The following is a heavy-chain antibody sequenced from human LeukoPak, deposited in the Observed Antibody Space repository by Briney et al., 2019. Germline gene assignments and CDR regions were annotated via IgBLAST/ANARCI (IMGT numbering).Heavy chain of an antibody. D-gene: IGHD2-2*01. CDR2: ISDTGDET. V-gene: IGHV3-23*01. J-gene: IGHJ4*02. Sequence: GGSLRLSCAASGFTFSSYAMSWVRQAPGKGLEWVSAISDTGDETHYADSVRGRFTVSRDNSKNTLSLQVNSLRADDTAVYYCAIYQQEPRLGSDYWGQGTLVTVSS. CDR3: AIYQQEPRLGSDY. CDR1: GFTFSSYA.